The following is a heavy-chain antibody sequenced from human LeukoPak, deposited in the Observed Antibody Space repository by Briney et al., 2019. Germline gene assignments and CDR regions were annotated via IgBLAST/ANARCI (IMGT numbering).Heavy chain of an antibody. D-gene: IGHD6-13*01. CDR2: ISSSSTYI. J-gene: IGHJ4*02. V-gene: IGHV3-21*01. Sequence: GGSLRLSCAASGSTFSSYSMNWVRQAPGKGLEWVSSISSSSTYIYYADSVKGRFTVSRDNAKNSLYLQMNSLRAVDTAVYFCASQYTSSRIFDDWGQGTLVTVSS. CDR1: GSTFSSYS. CDR3: ASQYTSSRIFDD.